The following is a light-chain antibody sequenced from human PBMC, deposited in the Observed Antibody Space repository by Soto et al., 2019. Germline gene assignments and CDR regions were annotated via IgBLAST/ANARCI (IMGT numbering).Light chain of an antibody. J-gene: IGLJ1*01. V-gene: IGLV2-14*03. CDR2: DVS. Sequence: QSALAQPASVSGSRGQSITISCTGTSSDVGRYNYVSWFQQHPGKVPKLIIYDVSNWHSGVSDRFSGSKSGNTASLTISGLQPEDEADYYCSSFTSSSTFVFGTGTKLTVL. CDR3: SSFTSSSTFV. CDR1: SSDVGRYNY.